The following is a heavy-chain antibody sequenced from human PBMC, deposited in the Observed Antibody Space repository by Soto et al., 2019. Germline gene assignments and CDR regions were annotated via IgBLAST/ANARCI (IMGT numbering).Heavy chain of an antibody. CDR2: IIPILGIA. D-gene: IGHD2-15*01. Sequence: QVQLVQSGAEVKKPGSSVKVSCKASGGTFSSYTISWVRQAPGQGLEWMGRIIPILGIANYAQKFQGRVTITADKSTSTAYMELSSLRSEDTAVYYCARLRGACSGGSCFAVGGVDYWGQGTLVTVSS. J-gene: IGHJ4*02. CDR3: ARLRGACSGGSCFAVGGVDY. V-gene: IGHV1-69*02. CDR1: GGTFSSYT.